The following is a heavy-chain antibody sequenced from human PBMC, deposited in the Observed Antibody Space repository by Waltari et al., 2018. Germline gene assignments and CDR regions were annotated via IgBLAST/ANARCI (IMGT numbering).Heavy chain of an antibody. Sequence: QLQLQESGPGLVKPSETLSLTCTVSGGSISSSSYYWGWIRQPPGKGLEWIGSIYYSGSTYYNPSLKSRVTISVDTSKNQFSLKLSSVTAADTAVYYCARLSSSLIFDYWGQGTLVTVSS. D-gene: IGHD6-13*01. CDR1: GGSISSSSYY. V-gene: IGHV4-39*07. CDR3: ARLSSSLIFDY. J-gene: IGHJ4*02. CDR2: IYYSGST.